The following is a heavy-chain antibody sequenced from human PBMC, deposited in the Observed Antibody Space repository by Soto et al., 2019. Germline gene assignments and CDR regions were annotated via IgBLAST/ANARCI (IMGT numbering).Heavy chain of an antibody. D-gene: IGHD1-26*01. CDR3: ARGDSRCYYVDV. V-gene: IGHV1-69*12. CDR1: GGKFNTYV. Sequence: QAQLVQSGAEVKKPGSSVKVSCKSSGGKFNTYVITWVRQAPGQGLEWMGGVIPIFRTTMYAQHFEDRVTITADESTSTAYMEVTNLRSEDTAVYYCARGDSRCYYVDVWGQGTTVSVSS. CDR2: VIPIFRTT. J-gene: IGHJ6*02.